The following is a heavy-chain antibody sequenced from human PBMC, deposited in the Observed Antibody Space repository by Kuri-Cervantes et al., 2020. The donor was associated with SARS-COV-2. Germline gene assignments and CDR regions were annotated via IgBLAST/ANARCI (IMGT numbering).Heavy chain of an antibody. CDR2: IIPIFGTA. D-gene: IGHD3-10*01. CDR1: GGTFSSYA. Sequence: SVKVSCKASGGTFSSYAISWVRQAPGQGLEWMGRIIPIFGTANYAQKFQGRVTITADKSTSTAYVELSSLRSEDTAVYYCAREDRGITMVRGVIQGRTPSYYYYYYMDVWGKGTTVTVSS. J-gene: IGHJ6*03. V-gene: IGHV1-69*06. CDR3: AREDRGITMVRGVIQGRTPSYYYYYYMDV.